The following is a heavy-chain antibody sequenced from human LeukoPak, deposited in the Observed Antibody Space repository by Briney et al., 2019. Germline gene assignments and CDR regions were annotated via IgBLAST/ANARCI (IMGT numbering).Heavy chain of an antibody. CDR3: ARGVTGGWYGDFQH. V-gene: IGHV4-4*02. CDR2: VYHSGTT. Sequence: SETLSLTCTVSGGSISSNDWWTWVRQPPGKGLEWIGEVYHSGTTDYKPSLKSRVSISVDTSKNQFSLKLSSVTAADTAVYYCARGVTGGWYGDFQHWGQGTLVTVSS. CDR1: GGSISSNDW. J-gene: IGHJ1*01. D-gene: IGHD6-19*01.